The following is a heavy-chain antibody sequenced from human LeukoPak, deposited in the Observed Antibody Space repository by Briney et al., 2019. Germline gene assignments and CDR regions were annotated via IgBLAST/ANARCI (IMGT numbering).Heavy chain of an antibody. CDR3: ARGGGSFDS. CDR2: ISSGGSYI. CDR1: GFTFSNYG. J-gene: IGHJ4*02. Sequence: PGGSLRLSCAASGFTFSNYGMNWVRQAPGKGLEWVASISSGGSYIFYADSARGRLTISRDNAKNSLFLQMNSLGVDDTAVYYCARGGGSFDSWGQGTLVTVSS. D-gene: IGHD2-15*01. V-gene: IGHV3-21*06.